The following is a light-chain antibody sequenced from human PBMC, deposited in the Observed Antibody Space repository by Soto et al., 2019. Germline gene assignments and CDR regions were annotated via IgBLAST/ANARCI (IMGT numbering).Light chain of an antibody. J-gene: IGKJ2*01. Sequence: EIVLTQSPGTLSLSPGERATLSCRASQSVSSSYLAWYRQKPGQAPRLLIYAASSRATGIPDRFSGSGSGTDFTLTIIRLEPEDFAVYSCQQYANSPYTFGQGTKLEIK. CDR3: QQYANSPYT. V-gene: IGKV3-20*01. CDR2: AAS. CDR1: QSVSSSY.